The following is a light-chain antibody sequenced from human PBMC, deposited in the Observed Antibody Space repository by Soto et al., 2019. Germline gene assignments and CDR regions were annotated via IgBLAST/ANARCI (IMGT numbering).Light chain of an antibody. CDR3: QQYNHLES. J-gene: IGKJ4*01. V-gene: IGKV3-15*01. CDR1: QSVTLD. CDR2: AAS. Sequence: EIVMTQSPATLSVSPGGSATLSCRASQSVTLDLAWYQQRPGQAPRLLIYAASTRATGVPARFSGSGSGTEFTLTISSLEPEDFEVYYCQQYNHLESFGGGTKVEIK.